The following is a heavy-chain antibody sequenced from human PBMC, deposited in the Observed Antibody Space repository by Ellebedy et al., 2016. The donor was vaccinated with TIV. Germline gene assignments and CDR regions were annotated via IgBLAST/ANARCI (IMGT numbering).Heavy chain of an antibody. CDR3: ARVEYNWNYRYFDY. Sequence: MPGGSLRLSCTASGGSISSYYWSWIRQPPGKGLEWIGYIYYSGSTNYNPSLKSRVTISVDTSKNQFSLKLSSVTAADTAVYYCARVEYNWNYRYFDYWGQGTLVTVSS. D-gene: IGHD1-7*01. CDR2: IYYSGST. J-gene: IGHJ4*02. CDR1: GGSISSYY. V-gene: IGHV4-59*12.